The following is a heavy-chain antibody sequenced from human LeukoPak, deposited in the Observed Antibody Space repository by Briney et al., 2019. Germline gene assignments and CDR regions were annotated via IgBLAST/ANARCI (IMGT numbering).Heavy chain of an antibody. Sequence: SETLSLTCAVYGGSFSGYYWSWIRQPPGKGLEWIGEINHSGSTIYNPSLKSRVTISVDTSKNQFSLKLSSVTAADTAVYYCARERNPNMITFGGVIAAIDYWGQGTLVTVSS. D-gene: IGHD3-16*02. V-gene: IGHV4-34*01. CDR3: ARERNPNMITFGGVIAAIDY. CDR2: INHSGST. CDR1: GGSFSGYY. J-gene: IGHJ4*02.